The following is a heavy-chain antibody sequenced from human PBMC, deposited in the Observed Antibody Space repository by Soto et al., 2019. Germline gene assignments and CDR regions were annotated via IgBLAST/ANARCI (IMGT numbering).Heavy chain of an antibody. D-gene: IGHD1-26*01. CDR3: ARGVGAYYFDY. CDR1: GGTFSTYA. CDR2: IIPIFGTT. Sequence: QVQLVQSGAEVKKPGSSVKVSCKASGGTFSTYAITWVRQAPGQGLEWLGGIIPIFGTTDYARKFQGRVTITAAESTSTVFIDLSSLTSEGTAVYYCARGVGAYYFDYWGQVTLVTVSS. J-gene: IGHJ4*02. V-gene: IGHV1-69*01.